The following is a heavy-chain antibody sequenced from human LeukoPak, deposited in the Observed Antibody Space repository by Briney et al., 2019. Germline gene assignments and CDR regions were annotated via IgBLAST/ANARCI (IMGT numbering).Heavy chain of an antibody. CDR2: IWSDGSNK. Sequence: QPGRSLRLSCEASGFTFSTYGMHWVRQAPGKGLEWVAVIWSDGSNKYYADSVKGRFTISRDNSKNTLYLQLNSLRDEDTAVYYCARASVPFDYWGQGTLVTVTS. D-gene: IGHD5/OR15-5a*01. CDR1: GFTFSTYG. CDR3: ARASVPFDY. V-gene: IGHV3-33*01. J-gene: IGHJ4*02.